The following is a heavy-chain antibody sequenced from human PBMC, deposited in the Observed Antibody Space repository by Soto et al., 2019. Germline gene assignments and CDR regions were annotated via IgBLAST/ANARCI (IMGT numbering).Heavy chain of an antibody. CDR2: IFSNYEK. CDR1: GFSLSKPRTG. J-gene: IGHJ4*02. D-gene: IGHD6-19*01. Sequence: QVTLKESGPVLVKPTETLTLTCTVSGFSLSKPRTGVAWIRQPPGKALEWLAHIFSNYEKSYSTSLQNRLTISRDTSKSQVVLTLTNMDPEDTATYFCARMPSYSSGWYFDSWGLGTLVTVSS. CDR3: ARMPSYSSGWYFDS. V-gene: IGHV2-26*01.